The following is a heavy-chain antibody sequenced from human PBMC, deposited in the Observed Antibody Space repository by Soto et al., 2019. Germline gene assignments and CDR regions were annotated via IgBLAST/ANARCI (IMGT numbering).Heavy chain of an antibody. CDR3: ARTDRDFYGLDV. Sequence: EVQLVESGGGLVQPGGSLRLSCAASGFTFRNYDMHCVRQGTGKGLEWVSGISAAGDPDYADSVEGRFTISRENAQNSFFLQMNSLRVGDTAVYYCARTDRDFYGLDVWGQGTTVIVSS. CDR1: GFTFRNYD. J-gene: IGHJ6*02. CDR2: ISAAGDP. V-gene: IGHV3-13*05.